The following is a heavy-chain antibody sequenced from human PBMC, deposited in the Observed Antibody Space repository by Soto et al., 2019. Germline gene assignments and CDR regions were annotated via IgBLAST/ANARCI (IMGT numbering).Heavy chain of an antibody. V-gene: IGHV3-7*01. J-gene: IGHJ4*02. CDR3: ARDAVAGLDY. D-gene: IGHD6-19*01. CDR1: GFTFGSYW. Sequence: GGSLRLSCAASGFTFGSYWMNWVRQAPGKGLEWVATINQDGSDNYYVDSVKGRFTISRDNSKNTLYLQMNSLRDEDTAVYYCARDAVAGLDYWGQGTLVTVSS. CDR2: INQDGSDN.